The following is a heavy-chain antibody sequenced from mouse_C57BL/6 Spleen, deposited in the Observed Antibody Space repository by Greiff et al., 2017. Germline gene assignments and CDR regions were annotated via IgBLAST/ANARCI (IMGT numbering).Heavy chain of an antibody. Sequence: EVQLQQSGPELVKPGASVKIPCKASGYTFTDYNMDWVKQSHGKSLEWIGDINPTNGGTIYNQKFKGKATLTVDKSSSTAYMELRSLTSEDTAVEYCARSSWDAWYFDVWGTGTTVTVSS. D-gene: IGHD4-1*01. CDR1: GYTFTDYN. V-gene: IGHV1-18*01. CDR2: INPTNGGT. CDR3: ARSSWDAWYFDV. J-gene: IGHJ1*03.